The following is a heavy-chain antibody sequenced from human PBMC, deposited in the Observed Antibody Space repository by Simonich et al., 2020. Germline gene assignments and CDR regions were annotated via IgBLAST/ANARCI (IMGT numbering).Heavy chain of an antibody. CDR1: GFTFSSYA. Sequence: GGGLVQPGGSLRLSCAASGFTFSSYAMSWVRQAPGKGLEWGSAVSGSGGSTYYADSWKGRFTISKDNSKNTVYLQMNSLRAEDTAVYYCAKDLGERITMIVVVIDAFDIWGQGTMVTVSS. D-gene: IGHD3-22*01. J-gene: IGHJ3*02. V-gene: IGHV3-23*01. CDR2: VSGSGGST. CDR3: AKDLGERITMIVVVIDAFDI.